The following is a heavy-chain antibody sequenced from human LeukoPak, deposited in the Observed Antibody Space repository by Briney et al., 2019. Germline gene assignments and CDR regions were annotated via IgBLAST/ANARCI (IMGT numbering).Heavy chain of an antibody. CDR3: ARDRITMVRGANNWFDP. Sequence: ASVKASCKASGYTFSGYYMHCVRQAPGQGLEWMGWINPNSGGTNYAQKFQGRVTMNRDTSISTAYMELSRLRSDDTAVYYCARDRITMVRGANNWFDPWGQGTLVTVSS. J-gene: IGHJ5*02. D-gene: IGHD3-10*01. CDR1: GYTFSGYY. CDR2: INPNSGGT. V-gene: IGHV1-2*02.